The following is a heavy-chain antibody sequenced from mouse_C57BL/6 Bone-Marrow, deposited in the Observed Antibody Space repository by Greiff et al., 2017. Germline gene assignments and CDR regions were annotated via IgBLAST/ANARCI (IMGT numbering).Heavy chain of an antibody. CDR1: DSEVFPIAY. Sequence: QVQLKESGSELRSPGSSVKLSCKDFDSEVFPIAYMSWVRQKPGHGFEWIGGILPSIGRTIYGEKFEDKATLDADTLSNTAYLERNSLTAEDSAIYYGARRTVPYWYFDVWGTGTTVTVSS. CDR2: ILPSIGRT. V-gene: IGHV15-2*01. D-gene: IGHD1-1*01. J-gene: IGHJ1*03. CDR3: ARRTVPYWYFDV.